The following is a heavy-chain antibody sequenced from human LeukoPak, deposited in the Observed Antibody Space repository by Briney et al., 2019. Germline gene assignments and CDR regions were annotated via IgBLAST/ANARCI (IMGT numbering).Heavy chain of an antibody. D-gene: IGHD6-13*01. V-gene: IGHV3-15*01. J-gene: IGHJ1*01. CDR1: GFTFTNAW. Sequence: GGSLRLSCASSGFTFTNAWMSWVRQAPGKGLEWVGRIKSKTDGGTTDYAAPVKGRFTISRDDSKTTLYLQMNSLKSEDTAVYYCTTVRGSSYQYFQRWGQGTPVTVSS. CDR3: TTVRGSSYQYFQR. CDR2: IKSKTDGGTT.